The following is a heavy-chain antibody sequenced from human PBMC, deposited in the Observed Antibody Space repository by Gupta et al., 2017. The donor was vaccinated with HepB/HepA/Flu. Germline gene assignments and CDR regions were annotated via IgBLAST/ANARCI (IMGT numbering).Heavy chain of an antibody. CDR2: ITSSTSTI. J-gene: IGHJ4*02. V-gene: IGHV3-48*02. Sequence: EVQLVESGGGLVQPGGSLRLSCAAPGFTFSSYRMNWVRQAPGKGLEWVSHITSSTSTIYYADSVKGRFTISRDNAKNSLYLQMNSLRDEDTAVYYCATGSSEKQRGYYGDYWGQGTLVTVSS. CDR1: GFTFSSYR. D-gene: IGHD6-25*01. CDR3: ATGSSEKQRGYYGDY.